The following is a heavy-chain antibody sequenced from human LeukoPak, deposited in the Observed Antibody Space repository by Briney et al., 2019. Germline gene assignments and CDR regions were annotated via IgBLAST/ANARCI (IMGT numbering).Heavy chain of an antibody. J-gene: IGHJ4*02. Sequence: SETLSLTCTVSGGSISSGDYYWSWIRQPPGKGLEWIGYIYYSGSTYYNPSLQSRVIISVDTSKNQFSLKLSSVTAADTAVYYCARALYSMTTVTTEYWFDYWGQGTLVTVSS. CDR1: GGSISSGDYY. CDR2: IYYSGST. V-gene: IGHV4-30-4*01. CDR3: ARALYSMTTVTTEYWFDY. D-gene: IGHD4-17*01.